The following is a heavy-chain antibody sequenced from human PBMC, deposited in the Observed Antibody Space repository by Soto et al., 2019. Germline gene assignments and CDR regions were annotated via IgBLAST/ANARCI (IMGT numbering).Heavy chain of an antibody. CDR2: INHSGST. J-gene: IGHJ4*02. Sequence: SETLSLTCAVYGGSFSGYYWSWIRQPPGKGLGWIGEINHSGSTNYNPSLKSRVTISVDTSKNQFSLKLSSVTAADTAVYYCARGLYCTNGVCYTLNFDYWGQGTLVTVSS. D-gene: IGHD2-8*01. V-gene: IGHV4-34*01. CDR3: ARGLYCTNGVCYTLNFDY. CDR1: GGSFSGYY.